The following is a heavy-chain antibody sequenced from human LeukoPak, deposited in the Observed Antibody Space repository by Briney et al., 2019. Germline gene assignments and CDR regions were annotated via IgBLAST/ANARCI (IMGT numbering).Heavy chain of an antibody. J-gene: IGHJ4*02. CDR2: IHYSGST. Sequence: SETLSLTCTVSGGSINSYYWSWIRQPPGRGLEWIGSIHYSGSTSYNPSLRSRVTIPVDKSKYQFFLKLSSVTATDTAVYYCARRVHSSSWSSYFDDWGQETLVTVFS. D-gene: IGHD6-13*01. CDR1: GGSINSYY. V-gene: IGHV4-59*01. CDR3: ARRVHSSSWSSYFDD.